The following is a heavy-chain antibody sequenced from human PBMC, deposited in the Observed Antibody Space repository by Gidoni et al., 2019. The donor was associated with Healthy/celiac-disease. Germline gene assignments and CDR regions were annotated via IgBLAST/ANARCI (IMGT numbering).Heavy chain of an antibody. Sequence: QLQLQESGPGLVKPSETLSLTCTVSGVSISSSSYSWGWIRQPQGKGLEWIGSIYYSGSTSYNPSLKSRVTISVDTSKNQFSLKLSSVTAADTAVYYCARPAAADNWFDPWGQGTLVTVSS. CDR1: GVSISSSSYS. CDR3: ARPAAADNWFDP. V-gene: IGHV4-39*01. CDR2: IYYSGST. D-gene: IGHD6-13*01. J-gene: IGHJ5*02.